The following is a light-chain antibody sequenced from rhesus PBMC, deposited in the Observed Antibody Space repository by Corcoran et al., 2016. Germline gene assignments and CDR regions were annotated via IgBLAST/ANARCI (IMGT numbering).Light chain of an antibody. CDR1: QGISSY. CDR2: AAS. J-gene: IGKJ4*01. V-gene: IGKV1-28*03. Sequence: DIQMTQSPSSLSASVGDTVTITCRASQGISSYLNWFQQKPGKAPKLLIYAASMLERGVPSRFSGSGSGTDFTLTSSSLQPEDFAVYYCLQHNSYPLTFGGGTKVELK. CDR3: LQHNSYPLT.